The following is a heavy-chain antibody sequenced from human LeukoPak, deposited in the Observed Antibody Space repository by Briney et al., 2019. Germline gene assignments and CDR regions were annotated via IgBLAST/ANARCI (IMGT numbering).Heavy chain of an antibody. V-gene: IGHV4-34*01. CDR3: ARVGILTRYYRYFDY. D-gene: IGHD3-9*01. CDR2: INHSGST. Sequence: SETLSLTCAVYGGSFSGHYWSWIRQPPGKGLEWIGEINHSGSTNYNPSLKSRVTISVDTSKNHLSLKLSSVTAADTAVYYCARVGILTRYYRYFDYWGQGTLVTVSS. CDR1: GGSFSGHY. J-gene: IGHJ4*02.